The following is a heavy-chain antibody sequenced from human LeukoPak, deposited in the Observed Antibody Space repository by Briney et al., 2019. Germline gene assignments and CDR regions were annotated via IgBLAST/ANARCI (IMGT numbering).Heavy chain of an antibody. J-gene: IGHJ4*02. CDR2: INPNSGGT. CDR3: ARDLVWFGEFDY. D-gene: IGHD3-10*01. V-gene: IGHV1-2*02. CDR1: GYTFTGYY. Sequence: ASVKASCKASGYTFTGYYMHWVRQAPGQGLEWMGWINPNSGGTNYAQKFQGRVTMTRDTSISTAYMELSRLRSDDTAVYYCARDLVWFGEFDYWGQGTLVTVSS.